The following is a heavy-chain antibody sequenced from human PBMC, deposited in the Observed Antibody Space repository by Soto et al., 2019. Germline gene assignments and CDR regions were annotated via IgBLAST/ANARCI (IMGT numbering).Heavy chain of an antibody. CDR3: AVLSIAAVVDF. Sequence: EEQLVESGGGLVQPGGSLRISCAASGFIFSNFWINWVRQAPGKGLEWVANINQDGSEKYYVDSVKGRFTISRDNAKNSLYLQMNSLRAEDTAVYYCAVLSIAAVVDFWGQGTLVTVSS. CDR2: INQDGSEK. V-gene: IGHV3-7*01. J-gene: IGHJ4*02. CDR1: GFIFSNFW. D-gene: IGHD6-25*01.